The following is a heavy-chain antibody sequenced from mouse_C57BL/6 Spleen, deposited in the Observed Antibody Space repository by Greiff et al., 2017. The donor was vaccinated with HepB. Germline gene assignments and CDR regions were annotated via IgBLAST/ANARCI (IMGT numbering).Heavy chain of an antibody. CDR1: GYSITSGYD. D-gene: IGHD2-4*01. V-gene: IGHV3-1*01. CDR2: ISYSGRT. CDR3: ARGGYYDYADWYFDV. Sequence: VQLKESGPGMVKPSQSLSLTCTVTGYSITSGYDWHWIRHFPGNKLEWMGYISYSGRTNYNPSLKSRISITHDTSKTHFFLKLNSVTTEDTATYYCARGGYYDYADWYFDVWGTGTTVTVSS. J-gene: IGHJ1*03.